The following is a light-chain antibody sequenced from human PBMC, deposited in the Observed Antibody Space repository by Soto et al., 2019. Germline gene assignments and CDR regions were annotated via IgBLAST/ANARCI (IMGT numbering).Light chain of an antibody. J-gene: IGLJ2*01. CDR1: SSDVGGYNY. CDR2: DVS. CDR3: SSYTSNSVV. V-gene: IGLV2-14*01. Sequence: QSALTQPASVSGSPGQAITISCTGTSSDVGGYNYVSWYQQHPGKAPKLMIYDVSNRPSGVSNRFSGSKSGNTSSLTISGLQAEDEADYYCSSYTSNSVVFGGWPKLTVI.